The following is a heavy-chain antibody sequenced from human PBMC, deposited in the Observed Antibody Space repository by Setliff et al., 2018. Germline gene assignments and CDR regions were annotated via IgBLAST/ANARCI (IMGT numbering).Heavy chain of an antibody. J-gene: IGHJ4*02. CDR2: INENDRKT. V-gene: IGHV3-23*01. Sequence: GGSLRLSCVASGFTFSKYAMTWVRQAPGRGLEWVSSINENDRKTHYADSVKGRFTISRDDSKNTLYLQMNSLRADDTAVYYCARGSYGLTERYWGQGTLVTVSS. CDR3: ARGSYGLTERY. CDR1: GFTFSKYA. D-gene: IGHD5-18*01.